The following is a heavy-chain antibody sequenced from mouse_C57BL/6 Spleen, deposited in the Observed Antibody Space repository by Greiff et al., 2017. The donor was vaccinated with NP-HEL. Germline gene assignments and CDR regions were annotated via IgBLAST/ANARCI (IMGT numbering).Heavy chain of an antibody. D-gene: IGHD3-2*02. CDR1: YTFTDYYM. Sequence: VQLKQSGPELVKPGASVKMSCKASGYTFTDYYMHWVKQKPGKGLEWIGEIYPGSGNTYYNEKFKGKATLTADTSSSTAYMQLSSLTSEDSAVYFCVPTAQATGAYWGQGTLVTVSA. V-gene: IGHV1-83*01. CDR2: YPGSGNTY. CDR3: PTAQATGAY. J-gene: IGHJ3*01.